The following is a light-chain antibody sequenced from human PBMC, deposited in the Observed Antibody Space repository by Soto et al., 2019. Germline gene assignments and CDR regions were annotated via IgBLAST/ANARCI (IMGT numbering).Light chain of an antibody. CDR2: AAS. V-gene: IGKV1-27*01. J-gene: IGKJ1*01. CDR3: QKYKIAPWT. Sequence: QVTQSPSSLSASVGDRVTITCRASQGIRNDLAWYQQKPGKVPKLLIYAASTLESGVPSRFTGGGYGTDFTLTISSLQPEDVATYYCQKYKIAPWTFGQGTKVDIK. CDR1: QGIRND.